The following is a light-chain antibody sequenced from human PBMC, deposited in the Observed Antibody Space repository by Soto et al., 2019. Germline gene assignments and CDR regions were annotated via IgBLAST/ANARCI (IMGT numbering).Light chain of an antibody. J-gene: IGKJ4*01. CDR3: QQYDYWPTRN. Sequence: TATHSFRASQSVSSKLAWYQQKPGQAPRLVIYDTYTRATGIQARFSGSGSGTEFTLTISSLQSEDSAVYYCQQYDYWPTRNFGEGGKVEIK. V-gene: IGKV3-15*01. CDR2: DTY. CDR1: QSVSSK.